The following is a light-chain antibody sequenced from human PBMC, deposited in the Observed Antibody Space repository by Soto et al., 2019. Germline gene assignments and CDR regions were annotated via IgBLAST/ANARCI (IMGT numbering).Light chain of an antibody. V-gene: IGKV4-1*01. CDR3: QQHYINPIT. CDR1: QSFLYSAKNKNF. J-gene: IGKJ5*01. CDR2: WAS. Sequence: DIVMTQSADSLAVSLGERATIHCKSSQSFLYSAKNKNFLTWYQQKPGQPPKLLIYWASTRKSGVPDRFTGSGSGIDFTLTINTLQAEDVAVYYCQQHYINPITFGQGTRLEIK.